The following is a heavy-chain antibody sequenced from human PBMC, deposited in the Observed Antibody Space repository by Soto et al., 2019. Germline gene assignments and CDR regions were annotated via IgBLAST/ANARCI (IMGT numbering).Heavy chain of an antibody. V-gene: IGHV1-69*06. CDR1: GGTFSNFA. CDR3: AIWGGVFGGGGDY. Sequence: QVQLVQSGAEVKKPGSSVKVSCKASGGTFSNFALSWVRQAPGQGLEWMGGIIPMFGTANYAQKFQGRVTITADKSTSPAYMELSSLRSEATAVYYWAIWGGVFGGGGDYWGQGTLVTVSS. CDR2: IIPMFGTA. D-gene: IGHD3-16*01. J-gene: IGHJ4*02.